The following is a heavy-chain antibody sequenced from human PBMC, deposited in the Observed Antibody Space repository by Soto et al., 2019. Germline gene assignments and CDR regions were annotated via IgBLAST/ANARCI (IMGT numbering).Heavy chain of an antibody. D-gene: IGHD3-10*01. CDR1: GGSFSGYY. CDR2: INPSGST. Sequence: QVQLQQWGAGLLKPSETLSLTCAVYGGSFSGYYWSWIRQPPGKGLEWIGEINPSGSTNYNPSLKSRVTISVDTSKNQFSLKLSSVTAADTAVYYCARVTNTYYYGSGSYQGYYYYMDVWGKGTTVTVSS. CDR3: ARVTNTYYYGSGSYQGYYYYMDV. J-gene: IGHJ6*03. V-gene: IGHV4-34*01.